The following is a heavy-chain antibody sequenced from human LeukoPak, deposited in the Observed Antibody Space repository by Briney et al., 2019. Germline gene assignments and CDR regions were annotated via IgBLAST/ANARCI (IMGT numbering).Heavy chain of an antibody. D-gene: IGHD1-26*01. CDR2: IRYEGSRK. CDR1: GFTFSSAG. Sequence: GGSLRLSXAVSGFTFSSAGKHGVRQAPGRGRVGGTYIRYEGSRKSYAASVKGRFTISRDKSKNTLYLQLSSRRAEDMDVYYCVKDLGGAYYLDFWGQGTPLTVSS. J-gene: IGHJ4*02. CDR3: VKDLGGAYYLDF. V-gene: IGHV3-30*02.